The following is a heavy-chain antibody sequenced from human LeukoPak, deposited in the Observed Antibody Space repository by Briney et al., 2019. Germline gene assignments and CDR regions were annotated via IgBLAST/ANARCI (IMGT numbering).Heavy chain of an antibody. V-gene: IGHV4-61*01. J-gene: IGHJ4*02. Sequence: SETLSLTCTVSGDSVSRGSYYWSWIRQPPGKGLECIGYIHYSGNTNYNPSLKSRVTISVDTSKNQFSLKLNSVTAADTAVYYCATYYVSSGYWSTPHFDYWGQGTLVTVSS. CDR1: GDSVSRGSYY. CDR3: ATYYVSSGYWSTPHFDY. D-gene: IGHD3-22*01. CDR2: IHYSGNT.